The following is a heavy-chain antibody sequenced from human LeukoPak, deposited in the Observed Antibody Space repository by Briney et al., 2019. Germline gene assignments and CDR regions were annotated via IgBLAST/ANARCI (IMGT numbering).Heavy chain of an antibody. D-gene: IGHD3-16*02. CDR2: INPSGGT. CDR3: ARDGYDYVWGSYLPNWFDP. V-gene: IGHV1-46*01. Sequence: ASVKVSCKVSGYTFSIYNIHWVRQAPGQGLEWMGIINPSGGTSYAQNLQGRITMTRDTSTSTVYMELSSLRSEDTAVYYCARDGYDYVWGSYLPNWFDPWGQGTLVTVSS. CDR1: GYTFSIYN. J-gene: IGHJ5*02.